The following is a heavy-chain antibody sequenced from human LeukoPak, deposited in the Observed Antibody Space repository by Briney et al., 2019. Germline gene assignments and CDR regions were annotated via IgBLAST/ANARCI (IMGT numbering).Heavy chain of an antibody. CDR1: GFTFSSYA. D-gene: IGHD3-16*01. V-gene: IGHV3-30-3*01. CDR2: ISYDGSNK. Sequence: GGSLRLSCAASGFTFSSYAMHWVRQAPGKGLEWVAVISYDGSNKYYADSVKGRFTISRDNPKNTLYLQMNSLRAEDTAVYYCARGGIYFDYWGQGTLVTVSS. J-gene: IGHJ4*02. CDR3: ARGGIYFDY.